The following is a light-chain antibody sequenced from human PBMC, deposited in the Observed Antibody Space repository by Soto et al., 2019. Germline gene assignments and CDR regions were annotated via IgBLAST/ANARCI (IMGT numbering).Light chain of an antibody. Sequence: ELVLTQSPATLSVSPGERATLSGRAIQSVSSDLAWFQQKPGQAPRLLIYGASTRATGIPARFSGSGSGTVFTLTISSLRSEDFAIYYCQQYNNLPLTFGGGTNVEIK. CDR3: QQYNNLPLT. V-gene: IGKV3-15*01. CDR2: GAS. CDR1: QSVSSD. J-gene: IGKJ4*01.